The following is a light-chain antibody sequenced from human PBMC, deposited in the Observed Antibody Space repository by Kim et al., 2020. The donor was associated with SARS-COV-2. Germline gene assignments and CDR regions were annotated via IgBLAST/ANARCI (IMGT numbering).Light chain of an antibody. J-gene: IGLJ1*01. CDR1: RSNIGSNT. CDR3: AAWDDSLNDYV. CDR2: SNN. Sequence: GRRLTISCSGSRSNIGSNTVNWSQQLPGTAPKLLIYSNNQRPSGVPDRFSGSRSGTSASLAISGLQSEDEAEYYCAAWDDSLNDYVFGTGTKVTVL. V-gene: IGLV1-44*01.